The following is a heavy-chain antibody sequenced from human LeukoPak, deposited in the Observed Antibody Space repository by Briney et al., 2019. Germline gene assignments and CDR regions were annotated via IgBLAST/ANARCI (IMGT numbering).Heavy chain of an antibody. Sequence: GGSLRLSCAASGFTFSSYAMSWLRQAPGTGLEWVSVVSGSGGSTYYADSVKRRFTISRDNSKNPLYLQMNSFRAEDTAVYYCAKSFLRCSGGSCHSDAFDIWGQRTMVTVSS. V-gene: IGHV3-23*01. J-gene: IGHJ3*02. CDR2: VSGSGGST. CDR1: GFTFSSYA. CDR3: AKSFLRCSGGSCHSDAFDI. D-gene: IGHD2-15*01.